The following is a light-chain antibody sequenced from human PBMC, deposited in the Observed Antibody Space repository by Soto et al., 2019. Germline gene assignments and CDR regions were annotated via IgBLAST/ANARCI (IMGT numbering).Light chain of an antibody. CDR3: MQSTQLPPT. CDR2: EVS. J-gene: IGKJ5*01. CDR1: HSLLHITGETF. V-gene: IGKV2D-29*02. Sequence: DVLITTNTMSLSVSPGNPASISCKSSHSLLHITGETFLFWYLQKPGQSPQLLIYEVSTRVSGVPDRFSGSGSGIDFTLEISRVETDDVGIYYCMQSTQLPPTVGQGTRLEI.